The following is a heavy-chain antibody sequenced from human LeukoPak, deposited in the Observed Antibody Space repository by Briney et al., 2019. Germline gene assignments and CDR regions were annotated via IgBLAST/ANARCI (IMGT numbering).Heavy chain of an antibody. CDR1: GFTFSIYS. CDR2: ISSSSSTI. V-gene: IGHV3-48*01. D-gene: IGHD2-2*01. CDR3: ARDDVVVPAYVYYYYMDV. Sequence: GGSLRLSCAASGFTFSIYSMNWVRQAPGKGLEWVSYISSSSSTIYYADSVKGRFTISRDNAKNSLYLQMNSLRAEDTAVYYCARDDVVVPAYVYYYYMDVWGKGTTVTVSS. J-gene: IGHJ6*03.